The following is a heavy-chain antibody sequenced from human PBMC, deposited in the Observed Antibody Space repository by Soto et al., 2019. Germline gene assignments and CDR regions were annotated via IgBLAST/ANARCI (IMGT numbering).Heavy chain of an antibody. V-gene: IGHV4-34*01. J-gene: IGHJ4*02. Sequence: QVQLPQWGAGLLKPSETLSLPCAVYGGSFSGHSWGWIRQPPGKGLEWIGEIDHSGSTKYNPSLKRRSIISVDTAKNQFSLKLSSVTAADTAVYYCARVDDYWGQGTLVTVSS. CDR2: IDHSGST. CDR3: ARVDDY. CDR1: GGSFSGHS.